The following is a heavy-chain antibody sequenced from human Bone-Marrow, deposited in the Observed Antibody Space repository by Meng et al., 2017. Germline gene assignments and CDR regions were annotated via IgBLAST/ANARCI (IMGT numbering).Heavy chain of an antibody. CDR2: IIPIFGTA. J-gene: IGHJ6*02. V-gene: IGHV1-69*05. D-gene: IGHD3-10*01. CDR3: AKTKLLWFGDSYYYYGMDV. CDR1: GGTFSSYA. Sequence: SVKVSCKASGGTFSSYAISWVRQAPGQGLEWMGGIIPIFGTANYAQKFQGRVTITTDESTCTAYMELSSLRSEDTAVYYCAKTKLLWFGDSYYYYGMDVWGQGTTVTVSS.